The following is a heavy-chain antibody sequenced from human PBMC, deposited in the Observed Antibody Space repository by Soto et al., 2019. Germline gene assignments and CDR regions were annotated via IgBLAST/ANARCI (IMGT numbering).Heavy chain of an antibody. D-gene: IGHD4-17*01. Sequence: ASVKVSCKASGYTFTSYYMHWVRQAPGQGLEWMGGFDPEDGETIYAQKFQGRVTMTEDTSTDTAYMELSSLRSEDTAVYYCATVLRAYGDYVAFDYWGQGTLVTVSS. CDR3: ATVLRAYGDYVAFDY. J-gene: IGHJ4*02. V-gene: IGHV1-24*01. CDR2: FDPEDGET. CDR1: GYTFTSYY.